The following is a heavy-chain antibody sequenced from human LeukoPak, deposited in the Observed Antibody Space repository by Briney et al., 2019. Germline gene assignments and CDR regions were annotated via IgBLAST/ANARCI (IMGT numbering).Heavy chain of an antibody. CDR2: IYTSGST. J-gene: IGHJ5*02. CDR1: GGSMSGYN. CDR3: ARGEYKGFDP. V-gene: IGHV4-4*07. D-gene: IGHD2/OR15-2a*01. Sequence: SETLSLTCTVSGGSMSGYNWNWIRQPAGKGLEWIGRIYTSGSTKYNPSLKSRVTMSVDTSKKQFSLKLSSVTAADTAVYYCARGEYKGFDPWGQGTLVTVSS.